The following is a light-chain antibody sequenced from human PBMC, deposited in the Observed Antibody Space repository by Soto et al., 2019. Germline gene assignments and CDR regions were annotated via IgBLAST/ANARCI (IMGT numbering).Light chain of an antibody. J-gene: IGLJ1*01. CDR1: SSDVVSYNF. CDR3: SSYTGDRDPYV. Sequence: QSALTQPPSASGSPGQSVTISCTGTSSDVVSYNFVSWYQQHPGKAPKLLIYEVTKRPSGVPDRFSGSKSANTASLTVSGLQAEDEAEYFCSSYTGDRDPYVFGTGTKLTVL. V-gene: IGLV2-8*01. CDR2: EVT.